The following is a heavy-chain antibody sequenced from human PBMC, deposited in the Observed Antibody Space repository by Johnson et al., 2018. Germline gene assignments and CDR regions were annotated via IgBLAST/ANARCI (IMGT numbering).Heavy chain of an antibody. D-gene: IGHD4-17*01. J-gene: IGHJ6*03. CDR1: GYTFTSYD. CDR3: ARVRYGDYPHYYYYYMDV. CDR2: MNPNSGNT. V-gene: IGHV1-8*01. Sequence: QVQLVQSGAEVKKPGASVKVSCKASGYTFTSYDINWVRQATGQGLEWMGWMNPNSGNTGYAQKFQGRVTMTRNTSISTAYMELSSLRSEDTAVYYCARVRYGDYPHYYYYYMDVWGKGTTVTVSS.